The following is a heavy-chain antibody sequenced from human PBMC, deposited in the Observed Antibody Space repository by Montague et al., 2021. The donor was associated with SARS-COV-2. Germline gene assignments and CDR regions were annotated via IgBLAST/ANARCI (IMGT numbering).Heavy chain of an antibody. CDR1: GFSLSTSGMC. Sequence: VKPTQTLTLTCTFSGFSLSTSGMCVSWIRQPPGKALEWLALIDWDDDKYYSTSLKTRLTISKDTSKNQVVLTMTNMDPVDTATYYCARIGVVTATIGHYYYYGMDVWGQGTTVTVSS. D-gene: IGHD2-21*02. CDR2: IDWDDDK. V-gene: IGHV2-70*01. CDR3: ARIGVVTATIGHYYYYGMDV. J-gene: IGHJ6*02.